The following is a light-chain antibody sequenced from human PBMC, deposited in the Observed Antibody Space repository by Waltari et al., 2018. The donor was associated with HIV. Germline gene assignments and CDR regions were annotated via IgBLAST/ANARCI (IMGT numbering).Light chain of an antibody. CDR3: SSYTATGTLV. Sequence: QSALTQPASVSGSPGQSITISCTGTSSAFGCYNYVSWYQQVPGKGPKVMIYEVTRRPSGASHLFSGSKSGNTASLTISELQVEDEADYYCSSYTATGTLVFGGGTKVTVL. J-gene: IGLJ2*01. V-gene: IGLV2-14*01. CDR2: EVT. CDR1: SSAFGCYNY.